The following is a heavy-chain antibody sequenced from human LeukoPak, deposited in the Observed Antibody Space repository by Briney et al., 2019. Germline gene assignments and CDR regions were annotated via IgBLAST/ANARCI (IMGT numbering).Heavy chain of an antibody. CDR3: ARGGDTSGYYFDY. CDR1: GFSVSNNY. D-gene: IGHD3-22*01. V-gene: IGHV3-53*01. CDR2: IYRGGST. Sequence: GGSLRLSCAASGFSVSNNYMTWVRQVPGKGLEWVSVIYRGGSTYYADSVKGRFTFSRDNSRNTLFLQMNSLRAEDTAVYYCARGGDTSGYYFDYWGQGTLVTVSS. J-gene: IGHJ4*02.